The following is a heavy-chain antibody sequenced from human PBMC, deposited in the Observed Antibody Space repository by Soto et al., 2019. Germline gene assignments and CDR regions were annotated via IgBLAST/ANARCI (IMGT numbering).Heavy chain of an antibody. CDR1: GFTFSSYA. Sequence: EVQLLESGGGLVQPGGSLRLSCAASGFTFSSYAMSWVRQAPGKGLEWVSAISGSGGSTSYADSVKGRFTISRDNPKNTLYLQLNGLRAEDTAVYYCAITLGHQWLGNWFDPWGQGTLVTVSS. J-gene: IGHJ5*02. CDR2: ISGSGGST. D-gene: IGHD6-19*01. CDR3: AITLGHQWLGNWFDP. V-gene: IGHV3-23*01.